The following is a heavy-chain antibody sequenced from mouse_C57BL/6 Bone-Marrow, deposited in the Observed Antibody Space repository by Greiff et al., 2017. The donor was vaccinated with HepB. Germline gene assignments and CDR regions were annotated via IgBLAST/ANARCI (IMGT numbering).Heavy chain of an antibody. V-gene: IGHV1-61*01. Sequence: QVQLQQPGAELVRPGSSVKLSCKASGYTFTSYWMDWVKQRPGQGLEWIGNIYPSDSESHYNQKFKDKATLTVDKSSSTAYMQLSSLTSEDSAVYYCAREGLYFDYWGQGTTLTVSS. CDR1: GYTFTSYW. J-gene: IGHJ2*01. CDR2: IYPSDSES. CDR3: AREGLYFDY. D-gene: IGHD3-3*01.